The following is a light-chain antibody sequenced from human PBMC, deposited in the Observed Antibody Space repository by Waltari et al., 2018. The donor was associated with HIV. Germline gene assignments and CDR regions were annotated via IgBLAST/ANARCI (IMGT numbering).Light chain of an antibody. CDR3: ETWDGSLGGFYV. Sequence: QSVLTQPPSASGTPWQRVTIPFSGTTSNVGSNFLSWYQPLPGTAPQLLIYRDNRGPAGVPDGCSGSKSGASASRAISGLRYEEEGEYYCETWDGSLGGFYVFGAGTKVTV. V-gene: IGLV1-47*01. CDR2: RDN. CDR1: TSNVGSNF. J-gene: IGLJ1*01.